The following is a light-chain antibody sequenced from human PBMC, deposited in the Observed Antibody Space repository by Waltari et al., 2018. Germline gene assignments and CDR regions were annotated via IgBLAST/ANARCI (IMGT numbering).Light chain of an antibody. V-gene: IGKV1-39*01. CDR2: AAS. CDR3: QQSYSTPYT. J-gene: IGKJ2*01. CDR1: QSFSSY. Sequence: DIQMTQSPSSLSASVGDRVTTTCRASQSFSSYLNWYQQKPGKAPKLLIYAASSLQSGVPSRFSGSGSGTDFTLTISSLQPEDFATYYCQQSYSTPYTFGQGTKLEIK.